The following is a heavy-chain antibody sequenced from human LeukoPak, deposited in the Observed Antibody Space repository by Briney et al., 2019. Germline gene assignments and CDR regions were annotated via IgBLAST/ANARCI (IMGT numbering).Heavy chain of an antibody. J-gene: IGHJ4*02. CDR2: INPNSGGT. CDR3: ARDPNSGSYFFDY. V-gene: IGHV1-2*02. CDR1: GYTFTGYY. D-gene: IGHD1-26*01. Sequence: ASVKVSCKASGYTFTGYYMHWVRQAPGQGLEWMGWINPNSGGTNYAQKFQGRVTMTRDTSISTAYMELSRLRSDDTAVYYCARDPNSGSYFFDYWGQGTLVTVSS.